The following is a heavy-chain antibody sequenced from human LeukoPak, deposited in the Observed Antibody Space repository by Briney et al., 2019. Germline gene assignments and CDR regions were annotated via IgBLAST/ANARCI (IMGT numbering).Heavy chain of an antibody. CDR2: IYYSGST. CDR1: GGSISSSSYY. Sequence: SETLSLTCTVSGGSISSSSYYWGWIRQPPGKGLEWIGSIYYSGSTYYNPSLKSRVTISVDTSKNQFSLKLSSVTAADTAVYYCARSSKAYYDSSGYLYWGQGTLVTVSS. J-gene: IGHJ4*02. CDR3: ARSSKAYYDSSGYLY. D-gene: IGHD3-22*01. V-gene: IGHV4-39*07.